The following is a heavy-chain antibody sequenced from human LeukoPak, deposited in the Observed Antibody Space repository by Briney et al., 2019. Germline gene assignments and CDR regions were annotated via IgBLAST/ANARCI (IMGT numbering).Heavy chain of an antibody. CDR3: ANLDVSYGYRDPGY. V-gene: IGHV1-69*13. CDR1: GRTFSSYS. Sequence: VASVKLSCQASGRTFSSYSISWVRQAPGKGLEWVGGIIPIFGTENYAQKFQGRVTITADESTSTAYMELSSLRSEDTAVYYCANLDVSYGYRDPGYWGQGTLVTVSS. CDR2: IIPIFGTE. D-gene: IGHD5-18*01. J-gene: IGHJ4*02.